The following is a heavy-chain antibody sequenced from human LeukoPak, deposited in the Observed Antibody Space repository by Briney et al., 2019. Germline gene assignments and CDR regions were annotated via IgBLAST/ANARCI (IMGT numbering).Heavy chain of an antibody. D-gene: IGHD1-14*01. CDR3: ARVWGHGTLDAFDI. CDR2: MNPNSGGT. J-gene: IGHJ3*02. Sequence: GDSVKVSCKASGYTFTSYDINWVRQATGQGLEWMGWMNPNSGGTNYAQKFQGRVTMTRDTSISTAYMELSRLRSDDTAVYYCARVWGHGTLDAFDIWGQGTMVTVSS. CDR1: GYTFTSYD. V-gene: IGHV1-2*02.